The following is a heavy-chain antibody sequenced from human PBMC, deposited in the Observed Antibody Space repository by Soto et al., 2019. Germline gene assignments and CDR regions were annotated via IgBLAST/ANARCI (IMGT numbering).Heavy chain of an antibody. J-gene: IGHJ4*02. D-gene: IGHD6-19*01. CDR1: GFTFSSYG. V-gene: IGHV3-33*01. CDR3: ARDPAKSIAVAGTSDY. CDR2: IWYDGSNK. Sequence: GGSLRLSCAASGFTFSSYGMHWVRQAPGKGLEWVAVIWYDGSNKYYADSVKGRFTISRDNSKNTLYLQMNSLRAEDTAVYYCARDPAKSIAVAGTSDYWGQGTLVTVSS.